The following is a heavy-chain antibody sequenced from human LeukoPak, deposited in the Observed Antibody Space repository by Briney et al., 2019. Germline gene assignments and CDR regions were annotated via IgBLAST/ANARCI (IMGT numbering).Heavy chain of an antibody. Sequence: SETLSLTCTVSGGSINSYYWSWIRQPPGKGLEWIGHMYYSGGTNYNPSLKSRVTISVDTSKNQFSLKLSSVTAADMAVYYCTRRCKDAYTLYCFDYWGQGTLVTVSS. CDR3: TRRCKDAYTLYCFDY. J-gene: IGHJ4*02. CDR2: MYYSGGT. V-gene: IGHV4-59*01. CDR1: GGSINSYY. D-gene: IGHD5-24*01.